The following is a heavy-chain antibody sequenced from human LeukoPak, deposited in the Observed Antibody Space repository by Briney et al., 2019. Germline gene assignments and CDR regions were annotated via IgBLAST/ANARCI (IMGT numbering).Heavy chain of an antibody. CDR1: GGSISSGDYY. Sequence: PQTLSLTCTVSGGSISSGDYYWSWIRQPPGKGLEWIGYIYYSGSTYYNPSLKSRVTISVDTSKNQFSLKLSSVTAADTAMYYCARYCSSTSCYDYWGQGTLLTVSS. J-gene: IGHJ4*02. CDR2: IYYSGST. D-gene: IGHD2-2*01. CDR3: ARYCSSTSCYDY. V-gene: IGHV4-30-4*08.